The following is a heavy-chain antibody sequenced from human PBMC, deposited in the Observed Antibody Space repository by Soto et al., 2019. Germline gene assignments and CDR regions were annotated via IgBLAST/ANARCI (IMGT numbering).Heavy chain of an antibody. D-gene: IGHD2-2*01. CDR3: ARAHPDTYHPDYYYYGMDV. V-gene: IGHV3-33*01. CDR2: IWYDGSNN. J-gene: IGHJ6*02. CDR1: GFTFSSYG. Sequence: QVQLVESGGGVVQPGRSLRLSCAASGFTFSSYGMHWVRQAPGKGLEWVALIWYDGSNNYYADSVKGRFTISRDNSENTLYLQMNSLRAEDTAVYYCARAHPDTYHPDYYYYGMDVWGQGTTVTVSS.